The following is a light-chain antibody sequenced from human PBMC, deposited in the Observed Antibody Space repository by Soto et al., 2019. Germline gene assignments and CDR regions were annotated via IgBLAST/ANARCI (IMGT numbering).Light chain of an antibody. CDR1: QSVSSGY. CDR2: GTS. J-gene: IGKJ4*01. CDR3: QQYGSSALT. Sequence: IVLTQSPGTLSLSPGERATLSCRASQSVSSGYLVWYQQRPGQPPRLLIYGTSNRAAGIPDRFSGSGSGTDFTLTIYRLELEDSAVYYCQQYGSSALTFRGGTKV. V-gene: IGKV3-20*01.